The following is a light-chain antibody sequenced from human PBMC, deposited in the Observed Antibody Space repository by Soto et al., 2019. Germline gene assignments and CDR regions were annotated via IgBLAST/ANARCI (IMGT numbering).Light chain of an antibody. CDR3: HQYAIWLPCE. CDR1: QNIRSS. CDR2: DAS. Sequence: EVVMTQSPASLSASPGERVTLSCRASQNIRSSLAWYQQRPGQAPRLLIYDASTRATGIPPRFSGGGSGTEFTVTSRRLQSENFAIHRSHQYAIWLPCEIGQGTKVEIK. J-gene: IGKJ2*01. V-gene: IGKV3-15*01.